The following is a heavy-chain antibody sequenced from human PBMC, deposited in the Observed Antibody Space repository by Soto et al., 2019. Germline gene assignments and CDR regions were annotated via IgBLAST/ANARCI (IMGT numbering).Heavy chain of an antibody. V-gene: IGHV1-46*01. CDR2: INPSGGST. Sequence: ASGKVSCKASGYTFTSYYMHWVRQSPGQGLEWMGIINPSGGSTSYAQKFQGRVTMTRDTSTSTVYMELSSLRSDDTAVYYCARDSWHRIAVDGPRRDYWSQGTLVTVSS. CDR1: GYTFTSYY. J-gene: IGHJ4*02. CDR3: ARDSWHRIAVDGPRRDY. D-gene: IGHD6-19*01.